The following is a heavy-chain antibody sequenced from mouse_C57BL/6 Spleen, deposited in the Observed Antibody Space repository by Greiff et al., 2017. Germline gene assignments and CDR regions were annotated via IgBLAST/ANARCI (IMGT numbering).Heavy chain of an antibody. CDR2: IYPGDGDT. V-gene: IGHV1-82*01. CDR1: GYAFSSSW. J-gene: IGHJ1*03. D-gene: IGHD2-2*01. Sequence: QVQLQQSGPELVKPGASVKISCKASGYAFSSSWMNWVKQRPGKGLEWIGRIYPGDGDTNYNGKFKGKATLTADKSSSTAYMQLSSLTSEDSAVYFCAREEGIYYGYGAGYFDVWGTGTTVTVSS. CDR3: AREEGIYYGYGAGYFDV.